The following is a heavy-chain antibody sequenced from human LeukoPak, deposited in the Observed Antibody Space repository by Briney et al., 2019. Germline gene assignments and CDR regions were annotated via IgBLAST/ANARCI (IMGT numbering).Heavy chain of an antibody. CDR1: GFTFSSYA. CDR2: ISSNGAGT. D-gene: IGHD2-2*01. J-gene: IGHJ5*02. Sequence: GGSLRLSCAASGFTFSSYAMSWVRQAPGKGLEWVSAISSNGAGTHYADSVKGRFTISRDNSKNTLYLQMNSLRAEDTAVYYCAKDVCSSTSCDVGSWGQGTLVTVSS. CDR3: AKDVCSSTSCDVGS. V-gene: IGHV3-23*01.